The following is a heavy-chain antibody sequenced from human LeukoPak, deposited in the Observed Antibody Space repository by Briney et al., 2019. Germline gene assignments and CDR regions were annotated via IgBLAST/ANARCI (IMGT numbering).Heavy chain of an antibody. J-gene: IGHJ6*02. D-gene: IGHD3-3*01. CDR2: INHSGST. Sequence: PSGTLSLTCAVYGGSFSGYYWSWIRQPPGKGLEWIGEINHSGSTNYNPSLKSRVTISVDTSKNQFSLRLSSVTAADTAVYYCARGRGYYDFWSGTPMYYYYGMDVWGQGTTVTVSS. V-gene: IGHV4-34*01. CDR3: ARGRGYYDFWSGTPMYYYYGMDV. CDR1: GGSFSGYY.